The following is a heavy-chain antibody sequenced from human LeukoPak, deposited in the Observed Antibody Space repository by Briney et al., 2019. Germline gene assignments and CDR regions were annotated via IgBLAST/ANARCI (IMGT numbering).Heavy chain of an antibody. D-gene: IGHD3-22*01. CDR3: ARGGIPCLYDSSGYSLDY. CDR2: IYYSGST. Sequence: SETLSLTCTVSGGSISSSSYCWGWLRQPPGKGLEWIGSIYYSGSTYYHPSLKRRITIAVDTSKNQFSLKLRSVTAADAAVYYCARGGIPCLYDSSGYSLDYWGQGTLVTVSS. CDR1: GGSISSSSYC. J-gene: IGHJ4*02. V-gene: IGHV4-39*07.